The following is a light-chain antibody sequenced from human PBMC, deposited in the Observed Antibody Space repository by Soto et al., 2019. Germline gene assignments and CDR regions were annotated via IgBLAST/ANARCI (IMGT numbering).Light chain of an antibody. Sequence: DTVMTQSPDSLAVSLGERATINCKSSQSVLYSSNNKNYLAWYQQKPGQPPKLLISWASTRESGVPDRFSGSGSGTDFTLTINSVQAEDVAVYYCQKFDRWPWTFGQGTKVEIK. CDR3: QKFDRWPWT. CDR1: QSVLYSSNNKNY. J-gene: IGKJ1*01. V-gene: IGKV4-1*01. CDR2: WAS.